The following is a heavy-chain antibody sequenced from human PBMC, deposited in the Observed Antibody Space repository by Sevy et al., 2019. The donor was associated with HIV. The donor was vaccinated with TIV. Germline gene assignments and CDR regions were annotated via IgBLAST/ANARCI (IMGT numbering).Heavy chain of an antibody. D-gene: IGHD1-1*01. Sequence: GGSLRLSCAASGFTFSDYYMSWIRQAPGKGLEWVSYISSSGGSTIYYADSVKGRFTISRDYAKNSLYLQMNSLRAEDTAVYYCAREDWNDVIDYWGQGTLVTVSS. V-gene: IGHV3-11*01. CDR2: ISSSGGSTI. J-gene: IGHJ4*02. CDR1: GFTFSDYY. CDR3: AREDWNDVIDY.